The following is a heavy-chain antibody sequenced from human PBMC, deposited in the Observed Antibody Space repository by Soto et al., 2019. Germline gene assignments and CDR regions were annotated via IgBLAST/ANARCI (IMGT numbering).Heavy chain of an antibody. Sequence: EVQLVESGGGLVQPGGSLRLSCAASGFTFSSHWMHWVRQAPGKGLVWVSSINNDGSGTTYADSVKGRFTISRDNAKNTLYLQMNRLRAEDTAVYYCARDNKGFDYWGQGTLDTVSS. CDR1: GFTFSSHW. CDR3: ARDNKGFDY. J-gene: IGHJ4*02. V-gene: IGHV3-74*01. CDR2: INNDGSGT.